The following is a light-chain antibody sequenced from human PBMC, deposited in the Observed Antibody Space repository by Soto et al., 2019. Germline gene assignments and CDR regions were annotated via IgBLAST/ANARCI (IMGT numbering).Light chain of an antibody. Sequence: EIVLTQSPATLSLSPGERATHSCRASQSVSSYIAWYQQKPGQDPRLLIYDASNRATGIPARFSGSGSGTDFTLTISSLEPEDFAVYYCQQRSNWPPYTFGQGTKLEIK. V-gene: IGKV3-11*01. CDR3: QQRSNWPPYT. J-gene: IGKJ2*01. CDR1: QSVSSY. CDR2: DAS.